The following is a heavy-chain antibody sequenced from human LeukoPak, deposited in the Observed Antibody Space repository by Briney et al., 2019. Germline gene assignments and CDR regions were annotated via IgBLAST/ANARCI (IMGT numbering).Heavy chain of an antibody. J-gene: IGHJ2*01. Sequence: PGGSLRLSCAASGFTFSSYDMHWVRQATGKGLEWVSAIGTAGDTYYPGSVKGRFTISRENAKNSLYLQMNSLRAGDTAVYYCARDRSGQATVTTDWYFDLRGRGTLVTVSS. CDR1: GFTFSSYD. CDR3: ARDRSGQATVTTDWYFDL. CDR2: IGTAGDT. V-gene: IGHV3-13*01. D-gene: IGHD4-17*01.